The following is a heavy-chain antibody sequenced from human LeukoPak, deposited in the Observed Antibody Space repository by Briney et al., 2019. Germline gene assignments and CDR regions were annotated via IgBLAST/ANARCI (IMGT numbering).Heavy chain of an antibody. V-gene: IGHV1-2*02. CDR1: RYTFTGYY. CDR3: ARRSGHCSGGSCYFRFDP. J-gene: IGHJ5*02. D-gene: IGHD2-15*01. CDR2: IDPNSGGT. Sequence: ASVKVSCKASRYTFTGYYMHWVRQAPGQGLEWMGWIDPNSGGTNYAQKFQGRVTMTRDTSISTAYMEVSRLTSDDTAVYYCARRSGHCSGGSCYFRFDPWGQGTLVTVSS.